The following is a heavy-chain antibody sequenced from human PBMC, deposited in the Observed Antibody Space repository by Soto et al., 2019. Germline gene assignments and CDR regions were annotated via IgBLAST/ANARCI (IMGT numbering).Heavy chain of an antibody. CDR1: GGSISSSNYY. CDR3: ARQEGYLAGCQGF. CDR2: IYYNGRT. Sequence: QLQLQESGPGLVKPSETLSLTCNVSGGSISSSNYYWGWIRQPPGEGLQWIGSIYYNGRTNYNPSFKSRVTISQDTPKNQFFLEVCSVTAADTAVYYCARQEGYLAGCQGFWGQGALVTVSS. V-gene: IGHV4-39*01. J-gene: IGHJ4*02. D-gene: IGHD3-22*01.